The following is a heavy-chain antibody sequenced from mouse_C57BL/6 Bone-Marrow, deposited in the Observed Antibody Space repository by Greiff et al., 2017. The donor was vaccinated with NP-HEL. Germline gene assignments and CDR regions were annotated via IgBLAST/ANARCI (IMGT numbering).Heavy chain of an antibody. CDR3: ARSDYYGSSEDY. CDR2: INPSTGGT. J-gene: IGHJ2*01. V-gene: IGHV1-42*01. CDR1: GYSFTGYY. Sequence: VQLQQSGPELVKPGASVKISCKASGYSFTGYYMDWVKQSPEKSLEWIGEINPSTGGTTYNQKFKAKATLTVDKSSSTADMQLKSLTSEDSAVYYCARSDYYGSSEDYWGQGTTLTVSS. D-gene: IGHD1-1*01.